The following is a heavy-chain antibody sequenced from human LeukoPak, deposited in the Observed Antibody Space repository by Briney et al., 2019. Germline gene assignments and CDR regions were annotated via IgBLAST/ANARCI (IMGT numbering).Heavy chain of an antibody. D-gene: IGHD4-17*01. Sequence: GGSLRLSCAASGFTFSSYWMSWVRQAPGKGLEWVANIKQDGSEKYYVDSVKGRFTNSRDNAKNSLYLQMNSLRAEDTAVYYCARDRDYGDYPPDYWGQGTLVTVSS. CDR3: ARDRDYGDYPPDY. CDR1: GFTFSSYW. CDR2: IKQDGSEK. J-gene: IGHJ4*02. V-gene: IGHV3-7*04.